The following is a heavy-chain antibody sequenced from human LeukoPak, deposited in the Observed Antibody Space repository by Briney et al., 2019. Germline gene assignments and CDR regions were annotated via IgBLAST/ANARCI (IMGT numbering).Heavy chain of an antibody. D-gene: IGHD3-16*01. CDR3: ARGRSRSLGEGDFDY. V-gene: IGHV1-69*05. CDR1: GGTFSSYA. Sequence: SVKVSCKASGGTFSSYATSWARQAPGQGLEWMGGIIPIFGTANYAQKFQGRVTITTDESTSTAYMELSSLRSEDTAVYYCARGRSRSLGEGDFDYWGQGTLVTVSS. CDR2: IIPIFGTA. J-gene: IGHJ4*02.